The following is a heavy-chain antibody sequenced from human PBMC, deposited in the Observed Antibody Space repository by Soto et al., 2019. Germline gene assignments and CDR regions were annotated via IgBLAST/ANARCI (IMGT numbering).Heavy chain of an antibody. J-gene: IGHJ6*02. D-gene: IGHD3-3*01. CDR1: GFTFSSYA. CDR3: AKGTDPGMECLGQPCGPLLGGMDV. Sequence: GGSLRLSCAASGFTFSSYAMSWVRQAPGKGLEWVSAISGSGGSTYYADSVKGGFTISRDNSKNTLYLQMNSLRAEDTAVYYCAKGTDPGMECLGQPCGPLLGGMDVWGQGTTVTVSS. CDR2: ISGSGGST. V-gene: IGHV3-23*01.